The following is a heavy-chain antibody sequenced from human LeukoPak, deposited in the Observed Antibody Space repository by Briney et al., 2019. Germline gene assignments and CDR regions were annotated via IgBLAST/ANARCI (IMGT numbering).Heavy chain of an antibody. CDR3: AKVVGATTRGYFDY. CDR2: ISRSGGST. Sequence: GGSLRLSCAASGFTFSSYAMSWVRQAPGKGLEWVSTISRSGGSTYYADSVKGRFTISRDNSKNTSYLQMNSLRAEDTAVYYCAKVVGATTRGYFDYWGQGTLVTVSS. CDR1: GFTFSSYA. D-gene: IGHD1-26*01. V-gene: IGHV3-23*01. J-gene: IGHJ4*02.